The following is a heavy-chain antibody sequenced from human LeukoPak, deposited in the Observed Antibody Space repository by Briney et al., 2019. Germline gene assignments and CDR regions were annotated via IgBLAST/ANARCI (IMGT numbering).Heavy chain of an antibody. J-gene: IGHJ4*02. CDR2: INHSGST. V-gene: IGHV4-34*01. Sequence: PSETLSLTCAVYGGSFGGYYWSWIRQPPGKGLEWIGEINHSGSTNYNPSLKSRVTISVDTSKNQFSLKLSSVTAADTAVYYCARLHGDYDNFDYWGQGTLVTVSS. CDR1: GGSFGGYY. CDR3: ARLHGDYDNFDY. D-gene: IGHD4-17*01.